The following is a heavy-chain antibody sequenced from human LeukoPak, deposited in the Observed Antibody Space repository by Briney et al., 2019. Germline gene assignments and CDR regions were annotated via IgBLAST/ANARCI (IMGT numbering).Heavy chain of an antibody. D-gene: IGHD6-13*01. V-gene: IGHV4-4*02. Sequence: SETLSLTCAVSGGSISSSNWWTWVRQPPGKGLEWIGYIYNSGSTNYNPSLKSRVTISVDTSKNQFSLKLSSVTAADTAVYYCARAAAAATRLRGFDPWGQGTLVTVSS. J-gene: IGHJ5*02. CDR1: GGSISSSNW. CDR3: ARAAAAATRLRGFDP. CDR2: IYNSGST.